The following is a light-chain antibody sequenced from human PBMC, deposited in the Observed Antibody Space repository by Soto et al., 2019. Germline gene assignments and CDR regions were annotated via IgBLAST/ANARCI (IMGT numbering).Light chain of an antibody. CDR2: AAS. V-gene: IGKV1-39*01. J-gene: IGKJ3*01. CDR1: QTISNY. Sequence: DIQMTQSPSSLSASVGDRVTINCRASQTISNYLNWYQEKPGKAPKLLIYAASNLQSGVPSRFSGGGSGTEFTLTISNLQPEDFATYYCQKTDSTPFTFGPGNKVDI. CDR3: QKTDSTPFT.